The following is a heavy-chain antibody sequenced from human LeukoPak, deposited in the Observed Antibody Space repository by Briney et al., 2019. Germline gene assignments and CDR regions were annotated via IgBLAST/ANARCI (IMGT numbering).Heavy chain of an antibody. CDR2: INPNSGGT. CDR1: GYTFTGYY. D-gene: IGHD2-21*02. J-gene: IGHJ4*01. CDR3: ERAHCGGDCYQAPTPFDY. Sequence: ASVKVSCKASGYTFTGYYMHWVRQAPGQGLEWMGWINPNSGGTNYAQKFQGRVTMTRDTSISTAYMELSRLRSDDTAVYYCERAHCGGDCYQAPTPFDYSCHGTLVTVSS. V-gene: IGHV1-2*02.